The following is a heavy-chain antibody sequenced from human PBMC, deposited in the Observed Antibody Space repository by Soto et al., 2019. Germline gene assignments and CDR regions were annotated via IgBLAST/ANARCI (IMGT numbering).Heavy chain of an antibody. V-gene: IGHV1-18*04. J-gene: IGHJ6*02. CDR3: AREVQRFLEWLYPYYYGMDV. D-gene: IGHD3-3*01. Sequence: VASVKVSCKASGYTFTSYGISWVRQAPGQGLEWMGWISAYNGNTNYAQKLQGRVTMTTDTSTSTAYMELRSLRSDDTAVYYCAREVQRFLEWLYPYYYGMDVWGQGTTVTVSS. CDR2: ISAYNGNT. CDR1: GYTFTSYG.